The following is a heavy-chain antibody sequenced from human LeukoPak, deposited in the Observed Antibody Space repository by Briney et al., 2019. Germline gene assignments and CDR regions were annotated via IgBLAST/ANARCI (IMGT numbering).Heavy chain of an antibody. J-gene: IGHJ4*02. CDR1: GYSFTSYW. Sequence: GESLKISCKGSGYSFTSYWISWVRQLPGKGLEWMGRIDPSDSYTNYSPSFQGQVTISADKSISTAYLQWSSLKASDTAMYYCARLMGYYDSSGFAYWGQGTLVTVSS. V-gene: IGHV5-10-1*04. CDR3: ARLMGYYDSSGFAY. CDR2: IDPSDSYT. D-gene: IGHD3-22*01.